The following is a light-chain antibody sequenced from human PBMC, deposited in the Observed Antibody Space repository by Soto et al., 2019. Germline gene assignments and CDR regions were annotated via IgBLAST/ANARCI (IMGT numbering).Light chain of an antibody. CDR3: QQNGSLPIT. CDR1: QSLTGGY. CDR2: SAS. Sequence: DIVLTQSPGTLSLSPGERATLSCRASQSLTGGYLAWFQQKPGQTPRLLIYSASNRATGIPERFSGSGSGTDFTLTISRLVPEDFVVYYCQQNGSLPITFGQGTRLEIK. J-gene: IGKJ5*01. V-gene: IGKV3-20*01.